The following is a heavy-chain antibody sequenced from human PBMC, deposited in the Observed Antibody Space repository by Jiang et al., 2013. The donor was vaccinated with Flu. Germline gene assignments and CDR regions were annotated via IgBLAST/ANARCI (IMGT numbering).Heavy chain of an antibody. CDR3: ARDYFGSGSNYYFDY. Sequence: SGAEVKKPGASVKVSCKASGYTFSRFGLLWVRQAPGQGLEWMGWISPYNNNTNYAQKFQGRVTMTTDTSTSTAYMELRGLRSDDTAVYFCARDYFGSGSNYYFDYWGQGTLVTV. CDR1: GYTFSRFG. CDR2: ISPYNNNT. D-gene: IGHD3-10*01. V-gene: IGHV1-18*01. J-gene: IGHJ4*02.